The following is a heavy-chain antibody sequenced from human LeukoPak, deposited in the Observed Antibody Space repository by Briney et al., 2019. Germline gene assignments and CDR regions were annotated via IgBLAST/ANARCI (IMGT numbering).Heavy chain of an antibody. CDR3: ARGSTNFGGLDY. CDR2: INHSGST. D-gene: IGHD3-3*01. Sequence: SETLSLTCAVYGGSFSGYYWSWIRQPPGKGLEWIGEINHSGSTNYNPSLKSRVTISVDTSKNQFSLKLSSVTAADTAVYYCARGSTNFGGLDYWGQGTLVTVSS. V-gene: IGHV4-34*01. CDR1: GGSFSGYY. J-gene: IGHJ4*02.